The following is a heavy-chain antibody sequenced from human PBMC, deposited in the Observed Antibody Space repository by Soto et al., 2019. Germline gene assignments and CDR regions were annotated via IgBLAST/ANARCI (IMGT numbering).Heavy chain of an antibody. CDR2: ISPYTGKT. CDR3: VRDLDGSGSYYTDY. D-gene: IGHD3-10*01. Sequence: SXKVSFKGSGYIXVTYGLGLVRQAPGQGLEWMGWISPYTGKTNYEQKVQGRVTMTTDTSTSTAYMELRSIRSYDTAVYYCVRDLDGSGSYYTDYWGRGTLGTVSS. CDR1: GYIXVTYG. J-gene: IGHJ4*02. V-gene: IGHV1-18*04.